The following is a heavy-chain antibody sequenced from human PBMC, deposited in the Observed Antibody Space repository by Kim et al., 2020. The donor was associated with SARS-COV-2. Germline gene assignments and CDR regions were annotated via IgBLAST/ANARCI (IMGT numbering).Heavy chain of an antibody. V-gene: IGHV4-34*01. CDR3: ARASRYYYDSSGYDY. CDR1: GGSFSGYY. J-gene: IGHJ4*02. Sequence: SETLSLTCAVYGGSFSGYYWSWIRQPPGKGLEWIGEINHSGSTNYNPSLKSRVTISVDTSKNQFSLKLSSVTAADTAVYYFARASRYYYDSSGYDYWGQGTLVTVSS. CDR2: INHSGST. D-gene: IGHD3-22*01.